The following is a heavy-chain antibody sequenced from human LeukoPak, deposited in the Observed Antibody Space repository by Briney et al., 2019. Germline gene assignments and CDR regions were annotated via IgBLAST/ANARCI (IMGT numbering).Heavy chain of an antibody. CDR1: GGSISSGDYY. D-gene: IGHD6-13*01. V-gene: IGHV4-30-4*08. CDR2: IYYSGST. Sequence: PSQTLSLTCTVSGGSISSGDYYWSWIRQHPGKGLEWIGYIYYSGSTNYNPSLKSRVTISVDTSKNQFSLKLSSVTAADTAVYYCARHNFIAPQIDYWGQGTLVTVSS. CDR3: ARHNFIAPQIDY. J-gene: IGHJ4*02.